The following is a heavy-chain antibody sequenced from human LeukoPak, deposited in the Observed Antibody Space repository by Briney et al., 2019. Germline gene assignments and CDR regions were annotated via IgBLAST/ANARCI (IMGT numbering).Heavy chain of an antibody. Sequence: SVKVSCKASGYTFTSYDINWVRQATGQGLEWMGGIIPIFGTANYAQKFQGRVTITADESTSTAYMELSSLRSEDTAVYYCARGKRITMVRGVPNSDYYYYYMDVWGKGTTVTISS. V-gene: IGHV1-69*13. CDR2: IIPIFGTA. D-gene: IGHD3-10*01. CDR1: GYTFTSYD. CDR3: ARGKRITMVRGVPNSDYYYYYMDV. J-gene: IGHJ6*03.